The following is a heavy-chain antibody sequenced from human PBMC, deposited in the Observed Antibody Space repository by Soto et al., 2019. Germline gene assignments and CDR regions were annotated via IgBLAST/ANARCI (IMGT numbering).Heavy chain of an antibody. CDR2: VNPNSGNT. CDR1: GYTFTAYY. D-gene: IGHD3-3*01. V-gene: IGHV1-8*02. J-gene: IGHJ6*02. CDR3: ARGGSNYDFWSGYWLGYYYGMDV. Sequence: ASVKVSCKASGYTFTAYYMHWVRQAPGQGLEWMGWVNPNSGNTGYAQKFQGRVTMTRNTSISTAYMELSSLRSEDTAVYYCARGGSNYDFWSGYWLGYYYGMDVWGQGTTVTVSS.